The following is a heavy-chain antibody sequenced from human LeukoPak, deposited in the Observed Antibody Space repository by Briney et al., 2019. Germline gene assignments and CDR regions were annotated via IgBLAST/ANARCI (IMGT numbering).Heavy chain of an antibody. Sequence: GGSLRLSCAASGFTFSSYAMSWVRQAPGKGLEWVSAISGSGGSTYYADSVKGRFTISRDNSKNTLYLQMNSLRAEDTAVYYCAKDTYYDFWSGYSAVFDHWGQGTLVTVSS. V-gene: IGHV3-23*01. CDR1: GFTFSSYA. CDR2: ISGSGGST. J-gene: IGHJ4*02. CDR3: AKDTYYDFWSGYSAVFDH. D-gene: IGHD3-3*01.